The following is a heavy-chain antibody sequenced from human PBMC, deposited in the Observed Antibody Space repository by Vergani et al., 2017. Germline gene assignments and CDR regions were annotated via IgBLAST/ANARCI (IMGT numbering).Heavy chain of an antibody. CDR1: AVSISSGGYY. Sequence: QVQLQESGPGLVKPSQTLSLTCSVSAVSISSGGYYWSWIRQHPGKGLEWIGYIYYSGSTYYNPSLKSPVTISIDTSKNQFSLRLSSVTAADTAVYYCARGTMTVRQGYIDYWGQGTLVTVSS. D-gene: IGHD3-22*01. J-gene: IGHJ4*02. CDR3: ARGTMTVRQGYIDY. CDR2: IYYSGST. V-gene: IGHV4-31*01.